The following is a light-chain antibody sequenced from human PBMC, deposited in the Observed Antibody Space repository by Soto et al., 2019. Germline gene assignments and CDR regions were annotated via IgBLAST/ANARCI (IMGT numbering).Light chain of an antibody. CDR1: QSISSW. V-gene: IGKV1-5*03. CDR3: QQLYSFPLA. CDR2: KAS. Sequence: DIQMTQSPSTLSASVGDSVTITCRASQSISSWLAWYQQKPGKVPNLLIYKASNLESGVPPRFSGSGSGTEFTLTIDSLQPDDFGTYYCQQLYSFPLAFGGGTKVDIK. J-gene: IGKJ4*01.